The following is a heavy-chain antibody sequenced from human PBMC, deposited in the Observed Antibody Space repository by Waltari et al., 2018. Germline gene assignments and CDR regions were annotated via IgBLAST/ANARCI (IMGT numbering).Heavy chain of an antibody. CDR2: IYYSGST. CDR1: GGYISSSSYS. Sequence: QLQLQESGPGLVKPSETLSLTCTVSGGYISSSSYSWGWIRQPPGKGLEWIGSIYYSGSTDYNPSLKSRVTISVDTSKNQFSLKLSSVTAADTAVYYCARDTGRGSWRWYFDLWGRGTLVTVSS. CDR3: ARDTGRGSWRWYFDL. D-gene: IGHD1-26*01. V-gene: IGHV4-39*07. J-gene: IGHJ2*01.